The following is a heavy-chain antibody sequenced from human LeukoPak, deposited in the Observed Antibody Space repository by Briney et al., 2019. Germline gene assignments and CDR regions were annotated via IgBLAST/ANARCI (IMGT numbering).Heavy chain of an antibody. D-gene: IGHD3-16*02. CDR1: GGSISDTSDF. CDR3: ARHYDYVWGSYRLPPFYMDV. CDR2: LYYSGNTYDNPSVSSGNT. J-gene: IGHJ6*03. Sequence: SETLSLTCTVSGGSISDTSDFWGWIRQPPGKGLEWSGSLYYSGNTYDNPSVSSGNTYYNPSLKSRVTISVHTSKHQFSLKLSSVTAADTAVYYCARHYDYVWGSYRLPPFYMDVWGKGTTVTVSS. V-gene: IGHV4-39*01.